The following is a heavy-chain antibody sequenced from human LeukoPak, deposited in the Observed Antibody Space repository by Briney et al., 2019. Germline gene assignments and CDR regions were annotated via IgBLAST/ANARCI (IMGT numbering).Heavy chain of an antibody. CDR3: ARVAARLGAFDI. J-gene: IGHJ3*02. CDR2: IKSDGSST. Sequence: GGSLRLSCAASGFTFSSYWMHWVRQAPGKGLVWVSRIKSDGSSTTYADSVKGRFTISRDSAKNTLYLQMNSLRAEDTAVYYCARVAARLGAFDIWGQGTMVTVSS. D-gene: IGHD2-15*01. CDR1: GFTFSSYW. V-gene: IGHV3-74*01.